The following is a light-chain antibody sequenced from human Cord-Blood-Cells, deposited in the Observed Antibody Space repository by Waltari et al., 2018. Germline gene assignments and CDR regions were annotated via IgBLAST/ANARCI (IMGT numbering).Light chain of an antibody. CDR1: QSISSY. V-gene: IGKV1-39*01. J-gene: IGKJ2*03. CDR2: AAS. CDR3: QQSYSTPYS. Sequence: IQLTQSPSSLSASVEDRVTITCRASQSISSYLDWYQQTPGKAPKLLIYAASSSQSGVPSRFSVSGSGTDFTLTISRLQPGDFATYYGQQSYSTPYSFGHGTKLEIK.